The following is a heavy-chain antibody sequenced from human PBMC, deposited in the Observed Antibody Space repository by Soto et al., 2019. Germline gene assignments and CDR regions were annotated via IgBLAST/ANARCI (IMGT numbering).Heavy chain of an antibody. CDR3: ARAFCTTPSCYGRYFDY. D-gene: IGHD2-2*01. CDR2: IYHSGNT. Sequence: SETLSLTCTVSGYSISDGYYWGWIRQPPGKGLEWIGSIYHSGNTYYNPSLKSRVTISVDASQNQFSLKLSSVTAADTALSYCARAFCTTPSCYGRYFDYWGQGTLVTVSS. J-gene: IGHJ4*02. CDR1: GYSISDGYY. V-gene: IGHV4-38-2*02.